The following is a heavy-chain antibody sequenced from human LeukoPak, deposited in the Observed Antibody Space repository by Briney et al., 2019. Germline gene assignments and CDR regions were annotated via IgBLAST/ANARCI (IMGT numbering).Heavy chain of an antibody. J-gene: IGHJ1*01. CDR2: INPSGGST. V-gene: IGHV1-46*01. CDR1: GYTFTSYY. Sequence: ASVKVSCKASGYTFTSYYMHWVRQAPGQGLEWMGIINPSGGSTSYAQKFQGRVTMTRDMSTSTVYMELSSLRSEDTAVYYCARALGYSSSSLSEYFQHWGQGTLVTASS. D-gene: IGHD6-6*01. CDR3: ARALGYSSSSLSEYFQH.